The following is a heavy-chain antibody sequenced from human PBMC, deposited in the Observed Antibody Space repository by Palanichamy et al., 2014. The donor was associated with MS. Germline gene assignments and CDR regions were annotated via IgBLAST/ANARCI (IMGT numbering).Heavy chain of an antibody. J-gene: IGHJ4*02. D-gene: IGHD7-27*01. CDR2: IMSDGSST. CDR1: GFTFSSYW. V-gene: IGHV3-74*01. CDR3: ARGGDWGSCFDY. Sequence: EVQLVESGGGLVQPAGSLRLSCAASGFTFSSYWMHWVRQAPGKGLVWVSRIMSDGSSTICADSVKGRFTISRDNAKNTLYLQMNSLRAEDTAVYYCARGGDWGSCFDYWGQGTLITVSS.